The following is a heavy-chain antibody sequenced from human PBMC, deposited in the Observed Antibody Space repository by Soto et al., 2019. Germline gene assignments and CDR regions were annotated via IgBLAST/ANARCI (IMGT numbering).Heavy chain of an antibody. CDR2: IIPIFGTA. V-gene: IGHV1-69*06. CDR1: GGTFSSYA. CDR3: ARDVAARLANWFDH. D-gene: IGHD6-6*01. Sequence: SVKVSCKASGGTFSSYAISWVRQAPGQGLEWMGGIIPIFGTANYAQKFQGRVTITADKSTSTAYMELRSLRSDDTAVYYCARDVAARLANWFDHWGQGTLVTVFS. J-gene: IGHJ5*02.